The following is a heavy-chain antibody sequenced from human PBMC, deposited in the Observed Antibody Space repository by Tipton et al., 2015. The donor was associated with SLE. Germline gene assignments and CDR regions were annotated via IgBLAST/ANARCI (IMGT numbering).Heavy chain of an antibody. V-gene: IGHV4-39*06. Sequence: TLSLTCTVSGDSITSFNQYWGWIRQPPGRRLEYLASLYHSGDTYYNPSLRSRLTISMDTSKNQFPLRLRSVTAADTAVYYCARKASCTRSSCSGFDPWGQGTLVTVSS. CDR3: ARKASCTRSSCSGFDP. CDR1: GDSITSFNQY. CDR2: LYHSGDT. D-gene: IGHD2-2*01. J-gene: IGHJ5*02.